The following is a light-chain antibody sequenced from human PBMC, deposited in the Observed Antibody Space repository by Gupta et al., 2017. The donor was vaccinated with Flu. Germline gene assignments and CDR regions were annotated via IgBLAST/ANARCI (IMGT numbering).Light chain of an antibody. CDR2: EGS. V-gene: IGLV2-23*01. Sequence: QSALTPPASVSGSPGPSITIPCTGTSSDVGSYNLVSWYQQHPGKAPKLMIYEGSKRPSGVSNRFSGSKSGNTASLTIAGLQAEDEADYYCCSYAGSSTYVVVGGGTKLTVL. CDR1: SSDVGSYNL. J-gene: IGLJ2*01. CDR3: CSYAGSSTYVV.